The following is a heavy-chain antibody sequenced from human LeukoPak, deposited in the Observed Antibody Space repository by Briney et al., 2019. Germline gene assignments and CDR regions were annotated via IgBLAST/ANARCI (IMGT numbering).Heavy chain of an antibody. CDR2: ISASGENT. Sequence: GGSLRLSCAASGFTFSSYGMSWVRQAPGKGLEWVSTISASGENTYYAGSVKGRFTISRDNSKNTLYLQMDSLRAEDTAVYYCAKRFCSATRCFHFDYWGQGTLVTVSS. CDR1: GFTFSSYG. V-gene: IGHV3-23*01. CDR3: AKRFCSATRCFHFDY. J-gene: IGHJ4*02. D-gene: IGHD2-2*01.